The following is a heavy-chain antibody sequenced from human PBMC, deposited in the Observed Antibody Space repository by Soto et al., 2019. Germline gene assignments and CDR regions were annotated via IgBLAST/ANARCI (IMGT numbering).Heavy chain of an antibody. CDR2: INHSGST. CDR3: AGTWYFDY. D-gene: IGHD1-1*01. Sequence: QVQLQQWGAGLLKPSETLSLTCAVYGGSFSGYYWSWIRQPPGKGLEWIGEINHSGSTNYNPSLKSRVTISVDTSKNQFSLKLSSVTAADTAVYYCAGTWYFDYWGQRTLVTVSS. V-gene: IGHV4-34*01. J-gene: IGHJ4*02. CDR1: GGSFSGYY.